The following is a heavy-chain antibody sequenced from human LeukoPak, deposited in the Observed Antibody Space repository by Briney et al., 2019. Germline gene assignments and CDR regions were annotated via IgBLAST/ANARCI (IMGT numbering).Heavy chain of an antibody. Sequence: PSETLSLTYAVYGGSFSGYYWGWIRQPPGKGLEWIGSIYYSGSTYYNPSLKSRVIISVDTSKNEFSLKLSSVTAADTAVYYCARRTYCANGVCYSSWFDPWGQGTLVTVSS. CDR3: ARRTYCANGVCYSSWFDP. CDR1: GGSFSGYY. V-gene: IGHV4-39*01. CDR2: IYYSGST. D-gene: IGHD2-8*01. J-gene: IGHJ5*02.